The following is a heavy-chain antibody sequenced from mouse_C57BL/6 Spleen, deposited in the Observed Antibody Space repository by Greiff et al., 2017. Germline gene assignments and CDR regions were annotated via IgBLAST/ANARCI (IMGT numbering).Heavy chain of an antibody. CDR2: IDPSDSAT. CDR3: ARSQYYFDY. V-gene: IGHV1-52*01. J-gene: IGHJ2*01. Sequence: QVQLQQPGAELVRPGSSVKLSCKASGYTFTSYWMHWVKQRPIQGLEWIGNIDPSDSATHYNQKFKDKATLTVDKSSSTAYMQLSSLTSEDSAVYYCARSQYYFDYWGQGTTLTVSS. CDR1: GYTFTSYW.